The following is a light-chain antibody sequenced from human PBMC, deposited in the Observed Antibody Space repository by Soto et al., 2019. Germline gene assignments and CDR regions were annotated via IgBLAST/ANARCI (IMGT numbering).Light chain of an antibody. J-gene: IGKJ3*01. V-gene: IGKV1-39*01. CDR3: QQSSNAPPYT. CDR2: GAS. CDR1: ETIDDY. Sequence: IQMTQSPSSLSASVGDRVTITCRASETIDDYLNWYQQKPGKAPKLLIHGASNLQGGVPSRFSATGSGTDFTLSINTLHPEDFATYYCQQSSNAPPYTFGSGTIVDLK.